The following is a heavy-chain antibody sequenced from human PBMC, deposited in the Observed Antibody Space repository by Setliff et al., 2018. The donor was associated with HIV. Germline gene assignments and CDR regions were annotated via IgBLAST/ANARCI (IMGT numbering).Heavy chain of an antibody. CDR1: GYTFTRYN. CDR3: ARPAYSSTWVDWYFDL. CDR2: INGGNGNT. J-gene: IGHJ2*01. Sequence: ASVKVSCKASGYTFTRYNIHWVRQAPGQRLEWMGWINGGNGNTKYSQKFQDRVTITRDTSANTAYLELSGRRSEDTALYYCARPAYSSTWVDWYFDLWGRGTLVTVSS. D-gene: IGHD6-13*01. V-gene: IGHV1-3*01.